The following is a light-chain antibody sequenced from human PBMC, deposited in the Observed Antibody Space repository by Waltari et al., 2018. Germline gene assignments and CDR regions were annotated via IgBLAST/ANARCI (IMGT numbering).Light chain of an antibody. CDR1: QDISRY. Sequence: DIQMTQSPSSLSASVGDTVTITCRASQDISRYLNWFQQKPGQAPKLLIYGASSLESGVPSRFSGSGSATEFTLTIRILQPEDFATYYCLQHNAYPYTFGQGTKVEIK. J-gene: IGKJ2*01. CDR3: LQHNAYPYT. V-gene: IGKV1-17*01. CDR2: GAS.